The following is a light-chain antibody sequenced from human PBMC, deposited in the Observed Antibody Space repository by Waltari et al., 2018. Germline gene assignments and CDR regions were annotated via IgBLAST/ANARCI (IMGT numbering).Light chain of an antibody. J-gene: IGLJ1*01. CDR2: EVS. CDR1: RNDVGAYNY. Sequence: QSALTQPPSASGSPGQSVTISCTGTRNDVGAYNYVSWYQQHPGKAPKLMIYEVSKRPSGVPDRFSGSKSGNTASLTVSGLQAEDEADYYCSSYTGSSSYVFGTGTKVAVL. CDR3: SSYTGSSSYV. V-gene: IGLV2-8*01.